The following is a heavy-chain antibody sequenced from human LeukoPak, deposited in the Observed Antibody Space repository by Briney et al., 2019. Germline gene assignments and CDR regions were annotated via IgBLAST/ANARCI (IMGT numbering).Heavy chain of an antibody. CDR1: GGSFSGYY. Sequence: KSSETLSLTCAVYGGSFSGYYWSWIRQPPGKGLEWIGEINHSGSTNYNPSLKSRVTISVDTSKNQFSLKLSSVTAADTAVYYCARGAGYLAYWGQGTLVTVSS. D-gene: IGHD3-9*01. J-gene: IGHJ4*02. CDR3: ARGAGYLAY. V-gene: IGHV4-34*01. CDR2: INHSGST.